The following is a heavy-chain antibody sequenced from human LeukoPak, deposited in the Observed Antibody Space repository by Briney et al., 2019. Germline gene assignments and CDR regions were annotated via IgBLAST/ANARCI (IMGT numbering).Heavy chain of an antibody. Sequence: ASVKVSCKASGYTFTSYGISWVRQAPGQGLEWMGWISAYNGNTNYAQKLQGRVTMTTDTSTSTAYMELRSLRSDDTAVYYCARVYFGSGTYYGFDYWGQGALVTVSS. V-gene: IGHV1-18*01. CDR3: ARVYFGSGTYYGFDY. CDR2: ISAYNGNT. D-gene: IGHD3-10*01. J-gene: IGHJ4*02. CDR1: GYTFTSYG.